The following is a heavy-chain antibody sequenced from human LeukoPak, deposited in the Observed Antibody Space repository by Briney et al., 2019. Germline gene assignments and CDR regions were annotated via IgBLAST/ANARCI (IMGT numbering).Heavy chain of an antibody. CDR2: ISYDGSNK. CDR3: ARDPKGGYSYGWGAFDI. V-gene: IGHV3-30-3*01. J-gene: IGHJ3*02. Sequence: GGSLRLSCAASGFTFSNYAMHWVRQAPGKGLEWVAVISYDGSNKYYADSVKGRFTISRDNSKNTLYVQMNSLRAEDTAVYYCARDPKGGYSYGWGAFDIWGQGTMVTVSS. D-gene: IGHD5-18*01. CDR1: GFTFSNYA.